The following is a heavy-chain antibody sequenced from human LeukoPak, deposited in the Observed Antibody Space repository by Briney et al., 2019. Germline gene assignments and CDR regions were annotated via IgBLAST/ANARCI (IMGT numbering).Heavy chain of an antibody. Sequence: PSETLSLTCAVYGGSFSGYYWSWIRQPPGKGLEWMGEISHSGSSNYNPSLKSRVTVSVDTSKNHFSLKLSSVTAADTAVYYGAREGAIAVAGTDFDDWGQGTLVTVSS. CDR1: GGSFSGYY. D-gene: IGHD6-19*01. J-gene: IGHJ4*02. V-gene: IGHV4-34*01. CDR2: ISHSGSS. CDR3: AREGAIAVAGTDFDD.